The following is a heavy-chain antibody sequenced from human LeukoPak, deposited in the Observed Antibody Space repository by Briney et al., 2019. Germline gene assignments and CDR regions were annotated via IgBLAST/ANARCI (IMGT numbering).Heavy chain of an antibody. CDR1: GGSFSGYY. V-gene: IGHV4-34*01. J-gene: IGHJ4*02. Sequence: KPSETLSLTCAVYGGSFSGYYWSWIRQPPGKGLEWIGEINHSGSTNYNPSLKSRVTISVGTSKNQFSLKLSSVTAADTAVYYCARTVDTAMASFDYWGQGTLVTVSS. D-gene: IGHD5-18*01. CDR3: ARTVDTAMASFDY. CDR2: INHSGST.